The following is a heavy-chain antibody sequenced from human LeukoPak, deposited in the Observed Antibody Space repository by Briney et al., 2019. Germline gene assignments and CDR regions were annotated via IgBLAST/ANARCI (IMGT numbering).Heavy chain of an antibody. J-gene: IGHJ4*02. Sequence: GGSLRLSCATSGFTFVDYGLSWVRRAPGKGLEWLCAINYNGAITDYADSVKGRFTISRDNAKNSLYLRMDSLRAEDTASYYCARDRLGPSFSVSHFDLWGQGTLVTVSS. D-gene: IGHD3-3*02. CDR1: GFTFVDYG. V-gene: IGHV3-20*04. CDR3: ARDRLGPSFSVSHFDL. CDR2: INYNGAIT.